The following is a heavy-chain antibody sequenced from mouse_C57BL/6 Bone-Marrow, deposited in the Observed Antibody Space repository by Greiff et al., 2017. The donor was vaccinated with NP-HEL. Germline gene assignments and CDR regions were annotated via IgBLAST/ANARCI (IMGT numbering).Heavy chain of an antibody. CDR3: ARCYDGYPFAY. D-gene: IGHD2-3*01. V-gene: IGHV1-52*01. CDR2: IDPSDSET. J-gene: IGHJ3*01. CDR1: GYTFTSYW. Sequence: QVQLQQPGAELVRPGSSVKLSCKASGYTFTSYWMHWVKQRPIQGLEWIGNIDPSDSETHYNQKFKDKATLTVDKSSSTAYMQLSSLTSEDSAVYYCARCYDGYPFAYWGQGTLVTVSA.